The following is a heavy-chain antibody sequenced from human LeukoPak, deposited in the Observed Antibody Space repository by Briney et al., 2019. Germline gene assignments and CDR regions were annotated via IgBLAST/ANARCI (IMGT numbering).Heavy chain of an antibody. D-gene: IGHD2-8*01. J-gene: IGHJ5*02. V-gene: IGHV3-7*01. CDR1: GFTFSSYW. Sequence: GSLRLSCAASGFTFSSYWMSWVRQAPGKGLKWVANIKQDGSEKYYVDSPKGRITISRDNAKNSLHLQMNRLRAEDTAMDFFSRGLTGSTPRNNGFDPWARGTLAPVSS. CDR2: IKQDGSEK. CDR3: SRGLTGSTPRNNGFDP.